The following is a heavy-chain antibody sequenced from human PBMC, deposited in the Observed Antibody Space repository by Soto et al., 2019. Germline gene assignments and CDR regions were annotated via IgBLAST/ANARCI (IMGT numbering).Heavy chain of an antibody. J-gene: IGHJ4*02. Sequence: QLQLQESGSGLVKHSQTLSLTCAVSGGSISSGGSSWSWIRQPPGKGLEWIGYIHHSGSTYYSPSLQSRVTISVDRSKTQFSLKPSSVPAAATAVYYCARGQVVAAQHWGQGTLVTVSS. D-gene: IGHD2-15*01. CDR2: IHHSGST. CDR1: GGSISSGGSS. CDR3: ARGQVVAAQH. V-gene: IGHV4-30-2*01.